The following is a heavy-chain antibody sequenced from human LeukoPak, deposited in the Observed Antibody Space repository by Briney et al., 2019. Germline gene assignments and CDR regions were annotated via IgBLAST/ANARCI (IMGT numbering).Heavy chain of an antibody. Sequence: RPGGSLRLSCAASRFTFDDYGMSWVRQAPGKGLEWVAGINWNGGSTGYAGSVKGRFTISRDNAKNSLYLQMNSLRAEDTALYYCARSSMVRGEAYYYYMDVWGKGTTVTVSS. CDR2: INWNGGST. V-gene: IGHV3-20*04. J-gene: IGHJ6*03. D-gene: IGHD3-10*01. CDR3: ARSSMVRGEAYYYYMDV. CDR1: RFTFDDYG.